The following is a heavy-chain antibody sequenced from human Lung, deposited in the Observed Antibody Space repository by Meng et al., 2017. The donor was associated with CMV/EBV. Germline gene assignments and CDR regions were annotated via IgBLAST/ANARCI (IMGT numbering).Heavy chain of an antibody. CDR3: AGFGVAITSGMVA. Sequence: GESXKISCEASGFTFSAYSMNWVRQAPGKGLEWVSSISTTSTYIYYAASVKGRFTISRDNAKNSLYLQMDSLRADDTAVYYCAGFGVAITSGMVAWGQGTTVTVSS. D-gene: IGHD3-3*01. CDR2: ISTTSTYI. V-gene: IGHV3-21*01. CDR1: GFTFSAYS. J-gene: IGHJ6*02.